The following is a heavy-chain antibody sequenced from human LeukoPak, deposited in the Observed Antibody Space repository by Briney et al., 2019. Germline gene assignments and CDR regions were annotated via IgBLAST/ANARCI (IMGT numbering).Heavy chain of an antibody. V-gene: IGHV4-39*01. CDR1: GGSIGSSSYY. CDR2: IYYSGST. CDR3: ARVNYGGNIDY. Sequence: SETLSLTCTVSGGSIGSSSYYWGWIRQPPGKGLEWIGSIYYSGSTYYNPSLKSRVTISVDTSKNQFSLKLSSVTAADTAVYYCARVNYGGNIDYWGQGTLVTVSS. D-gene: IGHD4-23*01. J-gene: IGHJ4*02.